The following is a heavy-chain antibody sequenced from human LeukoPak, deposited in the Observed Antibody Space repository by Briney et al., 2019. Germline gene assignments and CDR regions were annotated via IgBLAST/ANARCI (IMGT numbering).Heavy chain of an antibody. CDR1: GFTLNKYW. V-gene: IGHV3-74*01. J-gene: IGHJ4*02. CDR3: TRIPADQNFFDF. Sequence: LGGSLRVTSAASGFTLNKYWMHWVRQAPGKGLVWVSRINIDGSSISYADSVRGRFTISRDNAKNTLYLQMNNLRAEDTAVYYCTRIPADQNFFDFWGQGALVSVSS. D-gene: IGHD2-2*01. CDR2: INIDGSSI.